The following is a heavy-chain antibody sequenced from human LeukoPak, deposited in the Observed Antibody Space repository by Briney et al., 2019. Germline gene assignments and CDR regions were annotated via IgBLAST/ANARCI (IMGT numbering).Heavy chain of an antibody. CDR2: IYYSGST. J-gene: IGHJ4*02. CDR1: GGSISSYY. D-gene: IGHD6-13*01. Sequence: SETLSLTCSVSGGSISSYYWSWIRQPPGKGLEWIGYIYYSGSTNYNPSLKSRVTISVDTSKNQFSLKLSSVTAADTAVYYCARAGVYSSSWYDFDYWGQGTLVTVSS. V-gene: IGHV4-59*01. CDR3: ARAGVYSSSWYDFDY.